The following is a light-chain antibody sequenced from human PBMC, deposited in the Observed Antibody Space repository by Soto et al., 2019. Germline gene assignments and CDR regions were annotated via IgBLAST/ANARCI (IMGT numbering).Light chain of an antibody. CDR2: DVS. J-gene: IGLJ3*02. V-gene: IGLV2-14*01. Sequence: QSALTQSASVSGSPGQSITISCTGTRSDVGGYNYVSWYQQHPGKAPKLIIYDVSNRPSGVSTRFSGSKSGNTASLTISGLQAEDEADYTCISYTSSSSWVFGGGTKLTV. CDR1: RSDVGGYNY. CDR3: ISYTSSSSWV.